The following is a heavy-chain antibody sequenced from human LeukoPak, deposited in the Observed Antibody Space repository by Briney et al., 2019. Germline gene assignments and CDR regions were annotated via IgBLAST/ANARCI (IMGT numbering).Heavy chain of an antibody. J-gene: IGHJ6*03. CDR2: INHSGST. V-gene: IGHV4-34*01. D-gene: IGHD3-9*01. CDR1: GGSFSGYY. CDR3: AREIPDILTGYRKYYYMDV. Sequence: SETLSLTCAVYGGSFSGYYWSWIRQPPGKGLEWIGEINHSGSTNYNPSLKSRVTISVDTSKNQFSLKLSSVTAADTAVYYCAREIPDILTGYRKYYYMDVWGKGTTVTISS.